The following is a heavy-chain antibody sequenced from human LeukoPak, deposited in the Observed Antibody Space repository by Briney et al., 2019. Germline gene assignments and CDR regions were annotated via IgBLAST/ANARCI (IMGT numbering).Heavy chain of an antibody. CDR2: INHSGST. D-gene: IGHD4-17*01. Sequence: SETLSLTCAVYGGSFSGYYWSWIRQPPGKGPEWIGEINHSGSTNYNPSLKSRVTISVDTSKNQFSLKLSSVTAADTAVYYCARQGTVTHLDYWGQGTLVTVSS. V-gene: IGHV4-34*01. J-gene: IGHJ4*02. CDR1: GGSFSGYY. CDR3: ARQGTVTHLDY.